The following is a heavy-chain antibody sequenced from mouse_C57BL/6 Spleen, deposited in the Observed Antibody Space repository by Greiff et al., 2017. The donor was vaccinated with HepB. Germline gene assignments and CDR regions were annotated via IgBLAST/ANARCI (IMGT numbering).Heavy chain of an antibody. V-gene: IGHV1-55*01. Sequence: QVQLQQPGAELVKPGASVKMSCKASGYTFTSYWITWVKQRPGQGLEWIGDIYPGSGSTNYNEKFKSKATLTVDTSSSTAYMQLSSLTSEDSAVYYYARRRGVVAAFDYWGQGTTLTVAS. J-gene: IGHJ2*01. CDR1: GYTFTSYW. CDR3: ARRRGVVAAFDY. D-gene: IGHD1-1*01. CDR2: IYPGSGST.